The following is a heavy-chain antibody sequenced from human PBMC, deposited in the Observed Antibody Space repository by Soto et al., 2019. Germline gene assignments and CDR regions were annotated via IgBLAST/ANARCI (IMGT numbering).Heavy chain of an antibody. V-gene: IGHV4-30-2*01. D-gene: IGHD6-19*01. CDR3: ARAGGLGAVAVDY. J-gene: IGHJ4*02. Sequence: QLQLQESGSGLVKPSQTLSLTCAVSGGSISSGGYSWSWIRQPPGKGLEWIGYSYHSGSTYYNPSLKSRVTISVDRSKNQFSLKRSSVTAADTAVYYCARAGGLGAVAVDYWGQGTLVTVSS. CDR2: SYHSGST. CDR1: GGSISSGGYS.